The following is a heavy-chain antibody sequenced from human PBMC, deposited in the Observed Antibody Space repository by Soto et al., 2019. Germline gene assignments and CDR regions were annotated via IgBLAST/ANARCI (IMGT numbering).Heavy chain of an antibody. CDR2: ISGSGGST. CDR3: VKGGWLDF. V-gene: IGHV3-23*01. Sequence: GGSLILSCAASGFTFSSDSVSWVRQAPGKGLEWVSAISGSGGSTYYADSVKGRFTISRDNSKNTLYLQMNSLRAEDTAVYHCVKGGWLDFWGQGALVTVCS. J-gene: IGHJ5*01. CDR1: GFTFSSDS.